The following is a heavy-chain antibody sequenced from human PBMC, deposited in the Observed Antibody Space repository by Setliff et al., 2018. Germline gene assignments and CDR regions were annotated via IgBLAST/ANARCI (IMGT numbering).Heavy chain of an antibody. CDR2: IYYSGST. CDR1: GDSISSSSYY. CDR3: ARRATYYNFWSGYYDY. Sequence: TSETLSLTCTVSGDSISSSSYYWGWIRQPPGKGLEWIGSIYYSGSTYYNPSLKSRVTISVDTSKNQFSLKLSSVTAADTAVYYCARRATYYNFWSGYYDYWGQGTLVTVSS. V-gene: IGHV4-39*07. D-gene: IGHD3-3*01. J-gene: IGHJ4*02.